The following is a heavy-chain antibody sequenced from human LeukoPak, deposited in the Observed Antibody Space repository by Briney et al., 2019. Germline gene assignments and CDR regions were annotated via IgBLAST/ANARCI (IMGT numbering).Heavy chain of an antibody. CDR2: IYYSGST. CDR3: ARATTGYSSSWYYYYYMDV. J-gene: IGHJ6*03. Sequence: PSETLSLTCTVSGGSISSDYWSWIRQPPGKGLEWIGYIYYSGSTNYNPSLKSRVTISVDTSKNQFSLKLSSVTAADTAVYYCARATTGYSSSWYYYYYMDVWGKGTTVTISS. D-gene: IGHD6-13*01. CDR1: GGSISSDY. V-gene: IGHV4-59*01.